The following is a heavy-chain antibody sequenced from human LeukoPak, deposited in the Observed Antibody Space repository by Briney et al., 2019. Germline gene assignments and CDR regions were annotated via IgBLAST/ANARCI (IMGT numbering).Heavy chain of an antibody. Sequence: SETLSLTCTVSGGSISSYYGSWIRQPAGKGLEWIGRIYTSGSTNYNPSLKSRVTMSVDTSKNQFSLKLSSVTAADTAVYYCARDYGSSLREDWFDPWGQGTLVTVSS. CDR1: GGSISSYY. CDR2: IYTSGST. CDR3: ARDYGSSLREDWFDP. D-gene: IGHD6-13*01. V-gene: IGHV4-4*07. J-gene: IGHJ5*02.